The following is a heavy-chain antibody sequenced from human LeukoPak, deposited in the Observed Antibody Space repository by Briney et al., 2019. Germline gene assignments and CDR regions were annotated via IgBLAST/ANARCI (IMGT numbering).Heavy chain of an antibody. J-gene: IGHJ6*03. CDR1: GYSISSGYY. Sequence: SETLSLTCTVSGYSISSGYYWGWIRQPPGKGLEWIGSIYHSGSTYYNPSLKSRVTISVDTSKNQFSLKLSSVTAADTAVYYCAREGLYYDILTGYYPGYMDVWGKGTTVTVSS. CDR2: IYHSGST. D-gene: IGHD3-9*01. V-gene: IGHV4-38-2*02. CDR3: AREGLYYDILTGYYPGYMDV.